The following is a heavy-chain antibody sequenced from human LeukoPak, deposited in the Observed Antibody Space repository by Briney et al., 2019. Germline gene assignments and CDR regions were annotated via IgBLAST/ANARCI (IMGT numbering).Heavy chain of an antibody. CDR1: GFTFSSYN. D-gene: IGHD3-22*01. J-gene: IGHJ4*02. Sequence: PGGSLRLSCAASGFTFSSYNMNWVRQAPGKGLEWVSSISGSSSFISYADSMQGRFTISRDSARNSLYLQMNSLRAEDTAVYYCAKDGLQAYYDSSGFFDYWGQGTLVTVSS. CDR2: ISGSSSFI. V-gene: IGHV3-21*01. CDR3: AKDGLQAYYDSSGFFDY.